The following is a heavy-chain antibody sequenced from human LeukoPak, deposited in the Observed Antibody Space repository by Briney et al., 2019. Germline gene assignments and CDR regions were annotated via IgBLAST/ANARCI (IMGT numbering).Heavy chain of an antibody. J-gene: IGHJ4*02. Sequence: GESLKISCKGSGFSFISNWIGWVRQMPGKGLEWMGIIYSGDSDTRYSPSFQGQVTISADKSINTAYLQWSSLKASDTAMYYCARQYGRPFDYWGQGTLVTVSS. CDR1: GFSFISNW. V-gene: IGHV5-51*01. CDR2: IYSGDSDT. D-gene: IGHD4-17*01. CDR3: ARQYGRPFDY.